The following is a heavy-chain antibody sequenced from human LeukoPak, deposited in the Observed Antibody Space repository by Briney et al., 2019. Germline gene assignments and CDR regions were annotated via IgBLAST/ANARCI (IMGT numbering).Heavy chain of an antibody. CDR3: ARMMAGRGYYYGMDV. D-gene: IGHD5-24*01. J-gene: IGHJ6*02. Sequence: GGSLRLSCAASGFTFDDYAMHWVRQAPGKGLEWVSGISWNSGSIGYADSVKGRFTISRDNAKNSLYLQMNSLRAEDTAVYYCARMMAGRGYYYGMDVWGQGTTVTVSS. V-gene: IGHV3-9*01. CDR1: GFTFDDYA. CDR2: ISWNSGSI.